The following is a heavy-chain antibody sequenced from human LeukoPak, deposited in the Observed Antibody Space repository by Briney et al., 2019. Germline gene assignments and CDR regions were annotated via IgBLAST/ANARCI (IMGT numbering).Heavy chain of an antibody. CDR2: INWNGGST. D-gene: IGHD3-22*01. CDR1: GFTFDDHG. CDR3: ARAYYDSSGYLTSDY. Sequence: GGSLRLSCAASGFTFDDHGMSWVRQAPGKGLEWVSGINWNGGSTGYADSVKGRFTISRDNAKNSLYLQMNSLRAEDTALYYCARAYYDSSGYLTSDYWGQGTLVTVSS. V-gene: IGHV3-20*04. J-gene: IGHJ4*02.